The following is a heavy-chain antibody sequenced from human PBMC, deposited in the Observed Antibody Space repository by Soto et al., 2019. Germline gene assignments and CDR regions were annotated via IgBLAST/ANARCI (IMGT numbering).Heavy chain of an antibody. J-gene: IGHJ4*02. CDR1: GFTFSSYS. V-gene: IGHV3-21*01. Sequence: PVGSLRLSCAASGFTFSSYSMNWVRQAPGKGLEWVSSISSSSSYIYYADSVKGRFTISRDNAKNSLYLQMNSLRAEDTAVYYCASLQPNLGGSFDYWGQGTLVTVSS. CDR3: ASLQPNLGGSFDY. D-gene: IGHD1-26*01. CDR2: ISSSSSYI.